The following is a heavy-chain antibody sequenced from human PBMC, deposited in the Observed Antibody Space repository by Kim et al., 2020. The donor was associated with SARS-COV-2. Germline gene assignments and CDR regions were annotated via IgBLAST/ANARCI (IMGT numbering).Heavy chain of an antibody. D-gene: IGHD6-19*01. CDR2: ISYDGSNK. J-gene: IGHJ6*02. V-gene: IGHV3-30-3*01. CDR1: GFTFSSYA. Sequence: GGSLRLSCAASGFTFSSYAMHWVRQAPGKGLEWVAVISYDGSNKYYADSVKGRFTISRDNSKNTLYLQMNSLRAEDTAVYYCARALGAGYYYGGDVWGPGATVTVSS. CDR3: ARALGAGYYYGGDV.